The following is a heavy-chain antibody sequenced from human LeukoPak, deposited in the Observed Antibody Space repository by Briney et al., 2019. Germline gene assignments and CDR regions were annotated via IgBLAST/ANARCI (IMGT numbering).Heavy chain of an antibody. CDR3: AKGNSGGDCHSYFYFYMVV. V-gene: IGHV3-30*02. CDR2: IRFDGSNK. Sequence: GGSLRLSCAASGFTFSSYGMHWVRQAPGKGLEWVAFIRFDGSNKYYADSVKGRFTISRDNSRDALYLQMNSLRAEDTAVYYCAKGNSGGDCHSYFYFYMVVWGKGATLTVSS. D-gene: IGHD2-21*02. J-gene: IGHJ6*03. CDR1: GFTFSSYG.